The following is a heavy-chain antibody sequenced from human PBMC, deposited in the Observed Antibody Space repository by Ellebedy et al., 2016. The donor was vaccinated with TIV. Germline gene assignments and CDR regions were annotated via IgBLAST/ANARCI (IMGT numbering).Heavy chain of an antibody. V-gene: IGHV3-7*01. Sequence: GESLKISCAASGFTFSTYWMTWVRQAPGKGLEWVANIHQDGSEKYYVDSVKGRFTISRDNAKNSLYLQMNSLRAEDTAVYYCAQNMQYCGGGSCSSSYGLDVWGQGTTVTVSS. CDR2: IHQDGSEK. J-gene: IGHJ6*02. CDR1: GFTFSTYW. CDR3: AQNMQYCGGGSCSSSYGLDV. D-gene: IGHD2-15*01.